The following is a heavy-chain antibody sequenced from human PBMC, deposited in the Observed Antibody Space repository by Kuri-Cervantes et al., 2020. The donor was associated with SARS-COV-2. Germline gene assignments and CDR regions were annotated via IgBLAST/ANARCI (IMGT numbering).Heavy chain of an antibody. J-gene: IGHJ6*02. CDR1: GFTFSSYA. CDR2: ISGSGGST. CDR3: AKLAGSNYFYYYGMDV. Sequence: GESLKISCAASGFTFSSYAMSWVRQAPGKGLEWVSAISGSGGSTYYADSVKGRFTISRDNSKNTLYLQMNSLRAEDTAVYYCAKLAGSNYFYYYGMDVWCQGTTVTVSS. V-gene: IGHV3-23*01. D-gene: IGHD4-11*01.